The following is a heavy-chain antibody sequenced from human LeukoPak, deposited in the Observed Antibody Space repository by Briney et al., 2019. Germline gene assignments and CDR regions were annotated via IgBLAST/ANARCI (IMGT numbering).Heavy chain of an antibody. CDR3: AREGGSSWTFDY. CDR2: IYHSGST. D-gene: IGHD6-13*01. Sequence: ASETLSLTCAVSGGSISSGGYSWSWIRQPPGKGLEWIGYIYHSGSTYYNPSLKSRVTISVDRSKNQFSLKLSSVTAADTAVYYCAREGGSSWTFDYWGQGALVTVSS. J-gene: IGHJ4*02. CDR1: GGSISSGGYS. V-gene: IGHV4-30-2*01.